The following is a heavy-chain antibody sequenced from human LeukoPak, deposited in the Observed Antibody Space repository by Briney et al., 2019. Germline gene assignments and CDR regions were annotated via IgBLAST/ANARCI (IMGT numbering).Heavy chain of an antibody. J-gene: IGHJ3*02. D-gene: IGHD4-17*01. Sequence: SETLSLTCTVSGGSISSGGYYWSWIRQHPGKGLEWIGYIYYSGSTYYNPSLKSRVTISVDTSKNQFSLKLSSVTAADTAVYYCARAPDYGDYAFAFDIWGQGTMVTVSP. CDR2: IYYSGST. CDR3: ARAPDYGDYAFAFDI. V-gene: IGHV4-31*03. CDR1: GGSISSGGYY.